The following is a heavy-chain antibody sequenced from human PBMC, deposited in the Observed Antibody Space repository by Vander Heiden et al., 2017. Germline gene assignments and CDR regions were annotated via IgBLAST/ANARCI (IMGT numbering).Heavy chain of an antibody. V-gene: IGHV5-10-1*03. D-gene: IGHD2-15*01. Sequence: EVQLVQSGAEVKKHGESMRIYCKGFGYSFTTYWISWVRQMPGKGLEWIGSVDPSDSFSNYSPSFQGHVTISTDKSISTAYLQWSSLRASDTAMYYCARGQAASDPWGQGTLVTVSS. CDR1: GYSFTTYW. CDR2: VDPSDSFS. CDR3: ARGQAASDP. J-gene: IGHJ5*02.